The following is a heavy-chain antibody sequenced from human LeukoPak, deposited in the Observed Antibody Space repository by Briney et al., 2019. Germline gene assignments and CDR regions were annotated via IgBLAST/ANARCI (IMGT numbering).Heavy chain of an antibody. D-gene: IGHD1-26*01. V-gene: IGHV3-48*03. J-gene: IGHJ4*02. CDR2: ITSSGSSI. CDR1: GFTFSSYE. CDR3: AREVVGATSEFDY. Sequence: GGSLRLSCAASGFTFSSYEMNWVRQAPGKGLEWVSYITSSGSSIYYADPVKGRFTVSRDNTKNSLYLQMNSLRAEDTAVYYCAREVVGATSEFDYCGQGTLVTVSS.